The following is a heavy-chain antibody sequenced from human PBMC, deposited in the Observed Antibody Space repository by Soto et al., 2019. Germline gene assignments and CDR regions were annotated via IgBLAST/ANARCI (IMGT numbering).Heavy chain of an antibody. Sequence: VASVQVSCKASGYTFTSYGISWVRQAPGQGLEWMGWISAYNGNTNYAQKLQGRGTMTTDTSTSTAYMELRSLRSDDTAVYYFARAGSSSGWSDLPPHFDYWGQGTLVTVSS. CDR2: ISAYNGNT. D-gene: IGHD6-19*01. CDR3: ARAGSSSGWSDLPPHFDY. J-gene: IGHJ4*02. V-gene: IGHV1-18*01. CDR1: GYTFTSYG.